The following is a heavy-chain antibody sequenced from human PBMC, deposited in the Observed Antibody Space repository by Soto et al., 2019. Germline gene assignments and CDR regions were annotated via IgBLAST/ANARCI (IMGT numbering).Heavy chain of an antibody. CDR3: ARVGWELTFDY. CDR2: ISSANSAI. Sequence: EVQLVESGGGLVQPGGSLRLSCATSGYTFIGYTLSWVRQAPGKGLELVSYISSANSAIYYADSVKGRSEISRDNAKTSMFLQLHRLRAEDTAIYYCARVGWELTFDYWGQGAQVTVSS. CDR1: GYTFIGYT. J-gene: IGHJ4*02. D-gene: IGHD1-7*01. V-gene: IGHV3-48*01.